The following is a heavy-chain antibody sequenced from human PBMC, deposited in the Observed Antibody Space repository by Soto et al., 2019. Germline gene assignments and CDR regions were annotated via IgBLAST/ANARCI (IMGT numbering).Heavy chain of an antibody. CDR3: ARVFAPPLELRGGYYYYMDV. CDR2: ISAYNGNT. Sequence: QVQLVQSGAEVKKPGASVKVSCKASGYTFTSYGISWVRQAPGQGLEWMGWISAYNGNTNYAQKLQGRVTMTTDTATSTAYMELRSLRSDDTAVYYCARVFAPPLELRGGYYYYMDVWGKGTTVTVSS. V-gene: IGHV1-18*01. CDR1: GYTFTSYG. J-gene: IGHJ6*03. D-gene: IGHD1-7*01.